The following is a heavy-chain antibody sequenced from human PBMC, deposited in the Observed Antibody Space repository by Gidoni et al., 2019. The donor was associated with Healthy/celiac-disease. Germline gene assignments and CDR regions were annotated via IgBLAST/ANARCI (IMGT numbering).Heavy chain of an antibody. CDR3: ARDGIMITFGGVNWFDP. CDR1: GFTFSSYW. V-gene: IGHV3-74*01. CDR2: INSDGSST. J-gene: IGHJ5*02. Sequence: EVQLVESGGGLVQPGGSLRLSCAASGFTFSSYWMHWVRQAPGKGLVWVSRINSDGSSTSYADSVKGRFTISRDNAKNTLYLQMNSLRAEDTAVYYCARDGIMITFGGVNWFDPWGQGTLVTVSS. D-gene: IGHD3-16*01.